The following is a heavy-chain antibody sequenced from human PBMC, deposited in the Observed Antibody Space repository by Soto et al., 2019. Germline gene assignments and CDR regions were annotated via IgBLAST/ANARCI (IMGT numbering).Heavy chain of an antibody. J-gene: IGHJ4*02. CDR3: AQGGDGYNYGLFFDY. CDR2: ISGSGGST. V-gene: IGHV3-23*01. Sequence: GGSLRLSCAASGFTFSSYAMSWVRQAPGKGLEWVSAISGSGGSTYYADSVKGRFTISRDNSKNTLYLQMNSLRAEDTAVYYCAQGGDGYNYGLFFDYWGQGTLVTVSS. CDR1: GFTFSSYA. D-gene: IGHD5-12*01.